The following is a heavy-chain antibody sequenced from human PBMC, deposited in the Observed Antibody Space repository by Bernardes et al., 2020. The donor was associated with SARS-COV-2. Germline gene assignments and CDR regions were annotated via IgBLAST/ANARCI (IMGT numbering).Heavy chain of an antibody. J-gene: IGHJ4*02. D-gene: IGHD7-27*01. CDR2: ISSSTATI. V-gene: IGHV3-48*01. CDR3: ARGENNWGNDY. CDR1: GFTFITFG. Sequence: GGSLRLSCATSGFTFITFGMNWVRQAPGKGLEWISYISSSTATIYYADSVKGRFTISRDNAQKSLYLQMNSLRAEDTAVYYCARGENNWGNDYWGQGTLVTVSS.